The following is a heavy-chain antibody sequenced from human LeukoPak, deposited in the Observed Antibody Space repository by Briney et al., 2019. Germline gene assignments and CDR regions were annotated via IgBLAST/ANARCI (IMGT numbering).Heavy chain of an antibody. J-gene: IGHJ6*02. D-gene: IGHD6-19*01. CDR1: GGSISSYY. V-gene: IGHV4-4*07. CDR2: IYTSGST. CDR3: ARSSGWYPTYYYYYGMDV. Sequence: SETLSLTCTVPGGSISSYYWSWIRQPAGKGLEWIGRIYTSGSTNYNPSLKSRVTMSVDTSKNQFSLKLSSVTAADTAVYYCARSSGWYPTYYYYYGMDVWGQGTTVTVSS.